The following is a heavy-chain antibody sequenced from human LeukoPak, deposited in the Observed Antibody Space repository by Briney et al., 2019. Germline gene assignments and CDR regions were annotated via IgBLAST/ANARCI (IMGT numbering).Heavy chain of an antibody. V-gene: IGHV4-34*01. CDR3: ARGRRIVAYRTGFDP. CDR2: INHSGST. Sequence: PSETLSLTCAVHGGSFSGYYWSWIRQPPGKGLEWIGEINHSGSTNYNPSLKSRVTISVDTSKNQFSLKLSSVTAADTAVYYYARGRRIVAYRTGFDPWGQGTLVTVSS. J-gene: IGHJ5*02. CDR1: GGSFSGYY. D-gene: IGHD2-15*01.